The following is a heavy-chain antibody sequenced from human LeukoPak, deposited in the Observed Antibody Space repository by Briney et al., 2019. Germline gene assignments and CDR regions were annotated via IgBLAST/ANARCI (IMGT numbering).Heavy chain of an antibody. V-gene: IGHV4-31*03. CDR2: IYYSGSS. CDR3: ARNRDGYNSFDY. Sequence: PSETLSLTCTVSGGSISSVGYYWSWIRQPPGKGLEWIGYIYYSGSSYYNPSLRSRVTISVDTSKNHFSLKLSSVTAADTAVYYCARNRDGYNSFDYWGQGTLVTVSS. J-gene: IGHJ4*02. CDR1: GGSISSVGYY. D-gene: IGHD5-24*01.